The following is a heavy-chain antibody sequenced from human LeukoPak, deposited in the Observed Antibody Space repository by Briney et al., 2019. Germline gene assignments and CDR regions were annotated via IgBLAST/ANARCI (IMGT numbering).Heavy chain of an antibody. CDR3: TTDRGAVAGKFDS. CDR2: IKSKTDGGTT. V-gene: IGHV3-15*01. D-gene: IGHD6-19*01. CDR1: GFTFNKAW. Sequence: GGSLRLSCAASGFTFNKAWMSWVRQAPGKGLEWVGRIKSKTDGGTTEYAAPVKGRFTISRNDSKNMLYLQMNSLKIEDTAVYFWTTDRGAVAGKFDSRGQGTLVTVSS. J-gene: IGHJ4*02.